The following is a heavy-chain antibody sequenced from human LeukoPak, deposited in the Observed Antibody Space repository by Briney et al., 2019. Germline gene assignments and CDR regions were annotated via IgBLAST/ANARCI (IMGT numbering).Heavy chain of an antibody. CDR1: GFTFDDYA. Sequence: PGGSLRLSCAASGFTFDDYAMRWVRQAPGKGLEWVSGISWNSGSIGYADSVKGRFTISRDNAKNSLYLQMNSLRAEDMALYYCAKASGWYYMDVWGKGTTVTVSS. CDR3: AKASGWYYMDV. D-gene: IGHD6-19*01. V-gene: IGHV3-9*03. CDR2: ISWNSGSI. J-gene: IGHJ6*03.